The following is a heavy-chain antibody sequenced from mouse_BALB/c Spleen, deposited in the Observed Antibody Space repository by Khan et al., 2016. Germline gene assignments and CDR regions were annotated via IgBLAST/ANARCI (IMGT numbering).Heavy chain of an antibody. J-gene: IGHJ2*01. CDR1: GYSFTAYY. D-gene: IGHD2-4*01. CDR3: ARYDYVN. CDR2: INPNNGAT. V-gene: IGHV1-20*02. Sequence: VQLQQSDPDLVKPGASVKLSCKASGYSFTAYYMYWVMQSHGKSLEWIGRINPNNGATTFNQKFKGKAILTVDKSSTTAYMELRSLASEDSAVYYCARYDYVNWGQGTTLTVSS.